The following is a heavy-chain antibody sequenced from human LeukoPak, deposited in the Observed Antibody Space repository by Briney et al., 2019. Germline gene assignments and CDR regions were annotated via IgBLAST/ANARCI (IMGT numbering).Heavy chain of an antibody. CDR1: GGSISSSSYY. D-gene: IGHD1-26*01. CDR2: IYYSGST. J-gene: IGHJ4*02. V-gene: IGHV4-39*07. CDR3: ARIRVEWELLLDY. Sequence: SETVSLTCTVSGGSISSSSYYWGWIRQPPGKGLEWFGSIYYSGSTYYNPSLKSRVTISVDTSKNQFSLKLSSVTAADTAVYYCARIRVEWELLLDYWGQGTLVTVSS.